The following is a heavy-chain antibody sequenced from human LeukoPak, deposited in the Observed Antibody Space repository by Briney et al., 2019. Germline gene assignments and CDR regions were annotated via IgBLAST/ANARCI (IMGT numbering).Heavy chain of an antibody. V-gene: IGHV3-30*02. CDR1: GFTFSSYG. CDR2: IRYDGSNK. D-gene: IGHD3-10*01. CDR3: VKDRHYGSRSPLDY. Sequence: PGGSLRLSCAASGFTFSSYGMHWVRQAPGKGLEWVAFIRYDGSNKYYADSVKGRFTISRDNSKNTLYLQMNSLRAEDTAVYYCVKDRHYGSRSPLDYWGQGTLVTVSS. J-gene: IGHJ4*02.